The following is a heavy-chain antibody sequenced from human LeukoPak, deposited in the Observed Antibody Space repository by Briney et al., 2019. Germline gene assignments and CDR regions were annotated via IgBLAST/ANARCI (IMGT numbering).Heavy chain of an antibody. CDR1: GYTFTGYY. Sequence: ASVKVSCKASGYTFTGYYMHWVRQATGQGLEWMGWINPNSGGTNYAQKFQGRVTMTRDTSISTAYMELSRLRSDDTAVYYCARDSGSYQLPLFDYWGQGTLVTVSS. V-gene: IGHV1-2*02. J-gene: IGHJ4*02. CDR2: INPNSGGT. CDR3: ARDSGSYQLPLFDY. D-gene: IGHD1-26*01.